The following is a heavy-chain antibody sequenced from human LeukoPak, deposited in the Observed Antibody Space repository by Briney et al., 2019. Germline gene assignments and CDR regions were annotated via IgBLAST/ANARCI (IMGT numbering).Heavy chain of an antibody. CDR1: GGTFSSYA. CDR2: IIPIFGTA. Sequence: GSSVKVSCXASGGTFSSYAISWVRQAPGQGLEWMGRIIPIFGTANYAQKFQGRVTITTDESTSTAYMELSSLRSEDTAVYYCGVGATAVGAFDIWGQGTMVTVSS. V-gene: IGHV1-69*05. CDR3: GVGATAVGAFDI. D-gene: IGHD1-26*01. J-gene: IGHJ3*02.